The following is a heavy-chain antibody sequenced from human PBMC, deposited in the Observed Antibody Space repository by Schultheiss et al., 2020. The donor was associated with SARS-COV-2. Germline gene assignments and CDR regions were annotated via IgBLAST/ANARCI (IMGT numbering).Heavy chain of an antibody. Sequence: GESLKISCAASGFTFSSYAMHWVRQAPGKGLEWVAVISYDGSNKYYADSVKGRFTISRDNAKNSLYLQMNSLRAEDTALYYCAKADDSARGAFDIWGQGTMVTVSS. V-gene: IGHV3-30*01. CDR2: ISYDGSNK. CDR1: GFTFSSYA. D-gene: IGHD6-6*01. J-gene: IGHJ3*02. CDR3: AKADDSARGAFDI.